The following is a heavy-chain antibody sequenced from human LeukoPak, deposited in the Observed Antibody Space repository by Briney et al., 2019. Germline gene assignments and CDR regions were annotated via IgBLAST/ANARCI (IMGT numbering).Heavy chain of an antibody. CDR2: IRYDGSNK. V-gene: IGHV3-30*02. Sequence: GGSLRLSRAASGFTFSSYGMHWVRQAPAKGLEWVAFIRYDGSNKYYEDSVKGRFTISRDNSKNTLYLQMNSLRAEDTAVYYCAKDLRFLEWLPNYFDDWGQGTLVTVSS. CDR1: GFTFSSYG. CDR3: AKDLRFLEWLPNYFDD. J-gene: IGHJ4*02. D-gene: IGHD3-3*01.